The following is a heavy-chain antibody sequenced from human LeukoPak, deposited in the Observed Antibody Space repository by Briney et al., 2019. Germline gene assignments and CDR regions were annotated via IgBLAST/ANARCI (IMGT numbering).Heavy chain of an antibody. CDR3: AGTYYYDSSGYFRAFDI. V-gene: IGHV4-34*01. D-gene: IGHD3-22*01. CDR2: INHSGST. J-gene: IGHJ3*02. Sequence: SETLSLTCAVYGGSFSGYYWSWIRQPAGKGLEWIGEINHSGSTNYNPSLKSRVTISVDTSKNQFSLKLSSVTAADTAVYYCAGTYYYDSSGYFRAFDIWGQGTMVTVSS. CDR1: GGSFSGYY.